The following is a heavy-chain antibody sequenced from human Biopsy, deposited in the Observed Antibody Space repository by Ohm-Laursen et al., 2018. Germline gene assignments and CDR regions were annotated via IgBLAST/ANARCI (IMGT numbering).Heavy chain of an antibody. Sequence: ASVKVSCKASGYSFTKYYINWVRQAPGQGLEWMGIINPTGGTTSYAEKFQGRVTLTRDTSTGTVYLELNSLIYEDTALYYCARDKTGSSVFGPYYYGMDVWGQGTTVTVSS. CDR3: ARDKTGSSVFGPYYYGMDV. CDR1: GYSFTKYY. V-gene: IGHV1-46*01. D-gene: IGHD3-9*01. J-gene: IGHJ6*02. CDR2: INPTGGTT.